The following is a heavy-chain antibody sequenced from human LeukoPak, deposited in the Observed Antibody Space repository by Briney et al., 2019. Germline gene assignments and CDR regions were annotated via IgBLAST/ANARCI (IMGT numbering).Heavy chain of an antibody. CDR3: AKGIYSSGWSYFDC. D-gene: IGHD6-19*01. CDR2: LSGSGITT. V-gene: IGHV3-23*01. Sequence: GGSLRLSCAASGFTFSNSAMSWVRQAPGKGLEWVSTLSGSGITTYYADSVKGRFTISRDNSKNTLYLQMNSLRAEDTAVYYCAKGIYSSGWSYFDCWGHGTLVTGSP. J-gene: IGHJ4*01. CDR1: GFTFSNSA.